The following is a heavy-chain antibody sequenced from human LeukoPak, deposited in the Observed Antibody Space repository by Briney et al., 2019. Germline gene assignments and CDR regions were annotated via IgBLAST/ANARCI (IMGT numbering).Heavy chain of an antibody. CDR2: ISSSGSTI. D-gene: IGHD4-17*01. Sequence: RGSLRLSCAASGFTFSSYEMNWVRQAPGKGLEWVSYISSSGSTIYYADSVKGRFSISRDNSKNTLYLQMNSLRAEDTAVYYCAKEGGDYENPWGGAFDIWGQGTMVTVSS. V-gene: IGHV3-48*03. CDR3: AKEGGDYENPWGGAFDI. J-gene: IGHJ3*02. CDR1: GFTFSSYE.